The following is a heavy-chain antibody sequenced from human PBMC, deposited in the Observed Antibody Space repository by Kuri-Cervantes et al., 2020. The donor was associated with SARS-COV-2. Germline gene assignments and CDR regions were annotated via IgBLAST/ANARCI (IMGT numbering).Heavy chain of an antibody. J-gene: IGHJ2*01. CDR2: TSADRTKE. V-gene: IGHV3-33*05. CDR1: GFTLSGYG. Sequence: GGSLRLPCAASGFTLSGYGIHWVRQAPGKGLEWVAATSADRTKEYYLDSVKGRFAISRDNSKNTVYLQINSLRAEDTAVYYCARDSDTTGYYWYFDLWGRGTLVTVSS. CDR3: ARDSDTTGYYWYFDL. D-gene: IGHD3-22*01.